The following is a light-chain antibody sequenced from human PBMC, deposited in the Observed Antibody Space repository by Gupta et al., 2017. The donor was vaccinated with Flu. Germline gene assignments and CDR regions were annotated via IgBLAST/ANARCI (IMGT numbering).Light chain of an antibody. V-gene: IGLV1-51*01. Sequence: QSVLTQPPSVSAAPGQTGTISCSGRSSNIGSGNNYVSWYQQLPGTAPKLLIYDNDKRPSGIPDRFSGSKSDTSATLGITGLQTGDEADYYCGTWDNSLSAWGFGGGTKLTVL. J-gene: IGLJ3*02. CDR2: DND. CDR3: GTWDNSLSAWG. CDR1: SSNIGSGNNY.